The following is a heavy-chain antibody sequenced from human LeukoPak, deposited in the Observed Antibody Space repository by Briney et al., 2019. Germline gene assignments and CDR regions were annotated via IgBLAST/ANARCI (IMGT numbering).Heavy chain of an antibody. J-gene: IGHJ4*02. CDR3: ARDWAYSSGWGGHDLRDY. CDR1: GDSISSGSYY. CDR2: IYTSGST. V-gene: IGHV4-61*02. D-gene: IGHD6-25*01. Sequence: PSETLSLTCTVSGDSISSGSYYWSWIRQPAGKGLEWIGRIYTSGSTKYNPSLKSRVTISVDTSKNQFSLKLSSVTAADTAVYYCARDWAYSSGWGGHDLRDYWGQGTLVTVSS.